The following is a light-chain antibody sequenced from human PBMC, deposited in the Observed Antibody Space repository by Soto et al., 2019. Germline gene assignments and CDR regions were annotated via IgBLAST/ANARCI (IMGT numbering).Light chain of an antibody. V-gene: IGLV2-14*02. J-gene: IGLJ2*01. CDR2: EVN. CDR3: SSSTSTSTLMI. CDR1: SSDFGNYNL. Sequence: QSALTQPASVSGSPGQSITISCTGTSSDFGNYNLVSWYQQHPGKVPKLILFEVNKRPSGVSGRFSGSKSGNTASLTISGLQAEDEADYYCSSSTSTSTLMIFGGGTKLTVL.